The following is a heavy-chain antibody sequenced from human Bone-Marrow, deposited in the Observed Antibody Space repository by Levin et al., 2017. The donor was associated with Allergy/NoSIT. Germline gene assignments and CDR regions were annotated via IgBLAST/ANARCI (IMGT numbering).Heavy chain of an antibody. D-gene: IGHD4-17*01. CDR1: GYTFTGYY. CDR2: INPNSGGT. Sequence: ASVKVSCKASGYTFTGYYMHWVRQAPGQGLEWMGWINPNSGGTNYAQKFQGRVTMTRDTSISTAYMELSRLRSDDTAVYYCARGDMTTVTTWGAYWGQGTLVTVSS. V-gene: IGHV1-2*02. J-gene: IGHJ4*02. CDR3: ARGDMTTVTTWGAY.